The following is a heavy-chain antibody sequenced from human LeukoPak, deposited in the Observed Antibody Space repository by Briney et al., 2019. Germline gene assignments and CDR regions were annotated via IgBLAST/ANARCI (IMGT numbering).Heavy chain of an antibody. CDR3: ARGSEADFFDY. V-gene: IGHV1-3*02. Sequence: EFQGRVTITRDTSASTAYMELSSLRSEDMAVYYCARGSEADFFDYWGQGTLVTVSS. J-gene: IGHJ4*02. D-gene: IGHD3-3*01.